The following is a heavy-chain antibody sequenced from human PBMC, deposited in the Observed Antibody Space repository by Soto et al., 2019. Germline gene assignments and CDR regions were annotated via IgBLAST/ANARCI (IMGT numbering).Heavy chain of an antibody. CDR2: INAGNGNT. Sequence: QVQLVQSGAEVKKPGASVKVSCKASGYTFTSYAMHWVRQAPGQRLEWMGWINAGNGNTKYSQKFQGRVTITRDTSASTAYMELSSLRSEDTAVYYWARGGSLYWYFVLWGRGTLVTVSS. V-gene: IGHV1-3*01. D-gene: IGHD1-26*01. CDR1: GYTFTSYA. CDR3: ARGGSLYWYFVL. J-gene: IGHJ2*01.